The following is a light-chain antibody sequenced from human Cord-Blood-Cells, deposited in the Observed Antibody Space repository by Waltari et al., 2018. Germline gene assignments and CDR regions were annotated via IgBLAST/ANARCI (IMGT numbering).Light chain of an antibody. CDR3: CSYAGSSTLV. V-gene: IGLV2-23*01. Sequence: QSALTQPASVSGSPGQSITISCTGTSSDVGRYNHVSWYQQHPGKAPKLIIYEGSKRPSGVSNRFSGSKSGNTASLTISGLQAEDEADYYCCSYAGSSTLVFGGGTKLTVL. CDR1: SSDVGRYNH. CDR2: EGS. J-gene: IGLJ2*01.